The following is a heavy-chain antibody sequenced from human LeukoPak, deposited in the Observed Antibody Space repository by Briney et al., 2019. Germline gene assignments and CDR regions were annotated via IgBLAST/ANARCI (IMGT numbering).Heavy chain of an antibody. CDR1: GYTFTGYY. D-gene: IGHD4-11*01. V-gene: IGHV1-2*02. J-gene: IGHJ6*03. CDR3: ARGGLPIYYYYVDV. Sequence: ASVKVSCKASGYTFTGYYIHWVRQAPGQGLEWMGWINPDSGGTNYAQKFQGRVTMTRDTSISTAYMDLSRLRSDDTAVYFCARGGLPIYYYYVDVWGKGTTVTVSS. CDR2: INPDSGGT.